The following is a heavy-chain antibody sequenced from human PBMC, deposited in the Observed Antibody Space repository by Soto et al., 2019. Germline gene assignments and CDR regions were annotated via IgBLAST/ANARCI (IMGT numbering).Heavy chain of an antibody. D-gene: IGHD5-12*01. CDR2: ISSSGSTI. CDR3: AREVDIVASFYYYGMDV. V-gene: IGHV3-48*03. CDR1: GFIFSDYD. Sequence: GGSLRLSCAAAGFIFSDYDMNWVRQAPGKGLEWVSYISSSGSTIDYADSVKGRFTISRDTTKNSLYLQMNSLRAEDTAVYYCAREVDIVASFYYYGMDVWGQGTTVTVSS. J-gene: IGHJ6*02.